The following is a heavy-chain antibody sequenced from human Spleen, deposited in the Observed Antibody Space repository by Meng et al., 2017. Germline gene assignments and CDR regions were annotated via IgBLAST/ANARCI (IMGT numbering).Heavy chain of an antibody. V-gene: IGHV4-34*01. D-gene: IGHD6-6*01. Sequence: VQLPRWGARLLKPSETLSLYCAVYGGSFSGYYWSWIRQPPGKGLEWIGEINHSGSTNYNPSLKSRVTISVDTSKNQFSLKLSSVTAADTAVYYCARPSRYNWFDPWGQGTLVTVSS. CDR1: GGSFSGYY. CDR3: ARPSRYNWFDP. CDR2: INHSGST. J-gene: IGHJ5*02.